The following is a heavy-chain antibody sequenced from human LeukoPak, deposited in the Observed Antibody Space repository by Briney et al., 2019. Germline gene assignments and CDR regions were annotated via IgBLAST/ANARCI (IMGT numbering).Heavy chain of an antibody. V-gene: IGHV1-18*01. CDR2: ISGYNGNT. CDR3: ARDEARYSSGYYPNWFDP. J-gene: IGHJ5*02. CDR1: GYTFSSYG. Sequence: ASAKVSCKASGYTFSSYGISWVRQAPGQGLEWMGWISGYNGNTHYAHNLQGRVTMTTDTSTSTAYMELRSLRSDDTAVYYCARDEARYSSGYYPNWFDPWAREPWSPSPQ. D-gene: IGHD3-22*01.